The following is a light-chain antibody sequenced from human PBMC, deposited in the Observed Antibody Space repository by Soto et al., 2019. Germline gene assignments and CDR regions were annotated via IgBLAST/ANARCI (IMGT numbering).Light chain of an antibody. CDR2: GAS. CDR1: QSVSRY. CDR3: QQYGSSPPT. Sequence: EIVLTQSPATLSLSPVARATFSCRASQSVSRYLAWYQQKPGQAPRLLIYGASSSATGIPDRFSGSGSGTDFTLTISRREPEDFAVYYCQQYGSSPPTFGQGTKVDIK. V-gene: IGKV3-20*01. J-gene: IGKJ1*01.